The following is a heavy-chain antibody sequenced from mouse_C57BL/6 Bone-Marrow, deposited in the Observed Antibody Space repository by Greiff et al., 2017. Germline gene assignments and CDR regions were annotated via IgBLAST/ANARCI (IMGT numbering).Heavy chain of an antibody. D-gene: IGHD1-1*01. Sequence: EVKLMESGPELVKPGASVKISCKASGYSFTGYYMHWVKQSHGNILDWIGYIYPYNGVSSYNQKFKGKATLTVDKSSSEAYMELRSLTSEDSAVYYCVSYYYGSSEFAYWGQGTLVTVSA. CDR3: VSYYYGSSEFAY. CDR2: IYPYNGVS. J-gene: IGHJ3*01. CDR1: GYSFTGYY. V-gene: IGHV1-31*01.